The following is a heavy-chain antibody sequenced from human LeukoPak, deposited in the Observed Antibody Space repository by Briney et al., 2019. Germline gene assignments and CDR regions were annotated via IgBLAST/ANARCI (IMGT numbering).Heavy chain of an antibody. J-gene: IGHJ5*02. CDR1: GGSFSGYY. CDR2: INHSGST. CDR3: ARAEHIVVVTASHNWFDP. D-gene: IGHD2-21*02. V-gene: IGHV4-34*01. Sequence: SETLSLTCAVYGGSFSGYYWSWIRQPPGKGLEWIGEINHSGSTNYNPSLKSRVTISVDTSKNQFSLKLSSVTAADTAVYYCARAEHIVVVTASHNWFDPWGQGTLVAVSS.